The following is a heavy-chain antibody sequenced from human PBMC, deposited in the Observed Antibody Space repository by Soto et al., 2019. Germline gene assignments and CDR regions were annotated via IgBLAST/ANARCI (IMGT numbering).Heavy chain of an antibody. CDR3: AKGFSSGWSERRYYNGMDV. D-gene: IGHD6-19*01. CDR2: ISGSGGST. Sequence: GGSLRLSCAASGFTFSSYAMSWVRQAPGKGLEWVSAISGSGGSTYYADSVKGRFTISRDNSKNTLYLQMNSLRAEDTAVYYCAKGFSSGWSERRYYNGMDVWGQGTTVTVSS. J-gene: IGHJ6*02. V-gene: IGHV3-23*01. CDR1: GFTFSSYA.